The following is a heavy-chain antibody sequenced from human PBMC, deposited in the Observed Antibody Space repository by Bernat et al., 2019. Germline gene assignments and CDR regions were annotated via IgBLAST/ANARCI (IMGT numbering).Heavy chain of an antibody. V-gene: IGHV3-33*01. CDR1: GFTFSSYG. Sequence: QVQLVESGGGVVQPGRSLRLSCAASGFTFSSYGMHWVRQAPGKGLEWVSVIWYDGSNKHSPDYLKVRLPITRDKSTNTLYLQMNSLRAEATAVYYCSRTTVATIYYGMDVWGQGTTVTVSS. D-gene: IGHD4-23*01. CDR2: IWYDGSNK. J-gene: IGHJ6*02. CDR3: SRTTVATIYYGMDV.